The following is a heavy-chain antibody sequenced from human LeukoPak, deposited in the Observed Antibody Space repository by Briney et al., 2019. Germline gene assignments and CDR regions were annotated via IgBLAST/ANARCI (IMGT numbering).Heavy chain of an antibody. Sequence: ASVKVSCKASGYTFTSHGISWVRQAPGQGLEWMGWISTYNDNTHYAPKIQGRVTMTTDTSTRTAYMELRSLRSDDTAVYYCARDVKTYYYDSSGYYFDYWGQGTLVTAAS. CDR1: GYTFTSHG. J-gene: IGHJ4*02. D-gene: IGHD3-22*01. CDR2: ISTYNDNT. CDR3: ARDVKTYYYDSSGYYFDY. V-gene: IGHV1-18*01.